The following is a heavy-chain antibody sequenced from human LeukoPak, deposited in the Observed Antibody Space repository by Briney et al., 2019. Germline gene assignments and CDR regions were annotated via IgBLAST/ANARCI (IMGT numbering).Heavy chain of an antibody. CDR1: GFTFSNYA. V-gene: IGHV3-23*01. CDR2: ITVSGGNT. J-gene: IGHJ4*02. CDR3: AKWGDYDVLTGYYVSDY. D-gene: IGHD3-9*01. Sequence: GGSLRLSCAASGFTFSNYAMSWVRQAPGKGLEWVSAITVSGGNTYYADSVKGRFTISRDNSKTTVFLQMNSLRAEDTAVYYCAKWGDYDVLTGYYVSDYWGQGTLVTVSS.